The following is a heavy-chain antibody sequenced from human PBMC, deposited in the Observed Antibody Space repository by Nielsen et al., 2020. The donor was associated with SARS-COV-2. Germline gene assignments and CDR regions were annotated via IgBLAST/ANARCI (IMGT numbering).Heavy chain of an antibody. CDR2: ISWNSGSI. V-gene: IGHV3-9*01. J-gene: IGHJ3*02. D-gene: IGHD4-17*01. CDR1: GFTFDDYA. Sequence: GGSLRLSCAASGFTFDDYAMHWVRQAPGKGLEWVSGISWNSGSIGYADSVKGRFTISRDNAKNSLYLQMNSLRAEDTALYYCAKDIHDYGDYFAFDIWGQGTMVTVSS. CDR3: AKDIHDYGDYFAFDI.